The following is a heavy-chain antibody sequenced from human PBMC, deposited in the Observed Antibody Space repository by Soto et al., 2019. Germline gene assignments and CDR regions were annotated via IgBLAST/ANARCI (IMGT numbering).Heavy chain of an antibody. CDR1: GGSISSYY. Sequence: ETLSLTFTVSGGSISSYYWGWIRQPAGKGLEWIGRIYTSGSTNYNPSLKSRVTMSVDTSKNQFSLKLSSVTAADTAVYYCATARGVLRYFGWARGAYSMEVCGRGTRFTVCS. CDR2: IYTSGST. D-gene: IGHD3-9*01. CDR3: ATARGVLRYFGWARGAYSMEV. J-gene: IGHJ6*02. V-gene: IGHV4-4*07.